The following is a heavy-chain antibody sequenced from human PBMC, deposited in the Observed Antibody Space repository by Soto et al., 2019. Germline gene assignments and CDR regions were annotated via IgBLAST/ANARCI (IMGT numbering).Heavy chain of an antibody. J-gene: IGHJ4*02. CDR3: AKELGEVTLFDY. CDR2: ISDSGGST. D-gene: IGHD1-26*01. CDR1: GFTFSSYA. Sequence: EVQLLESGGTLVQPGGSLRLSCAASGFTFSSYAVSWVRQAPGKGLEWVSAISDSGGSTYYTDSVKGRFTISRDNSKNTLYLQMNSLRAEDTAVYYCAKELGEVTLFDYWGQGTLITVSS. V-gene: IGHV3-23*01.